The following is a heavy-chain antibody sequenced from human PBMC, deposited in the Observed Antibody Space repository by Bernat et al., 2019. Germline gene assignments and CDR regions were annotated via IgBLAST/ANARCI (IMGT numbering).Heavy chain of an antibody. J-gene: IGHJ4*02. CDR1: GFTFSSYS. CDR2: ISSSSSTI. Sequence: EVQLVESGGGLVQPGGSLRLSCAASGFTFSSYSMNWVRQAPGKGREWVSYISSSSSTIYYADSVKGRFTISRDHAKNSLYLQMNSLRAEDTAVYYCAKVLWFGGALDWWGPGTLVTVSS. CDR3: AKVLWFGGALDW. D-gene: IGHD3-10*01. V-gene: IGHV3-48*01.